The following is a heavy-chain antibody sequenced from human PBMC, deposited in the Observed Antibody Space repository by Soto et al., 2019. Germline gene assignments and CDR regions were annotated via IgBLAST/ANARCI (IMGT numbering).Heavy chain of an antibody. CDR3: ARRRKLVAALDY. CDR1: SGSISSSSYY. J-gene: IGHJ4*02. D-gene: IGHD2-15*01. Sequence: PSETLSLTCTVSSGSISSSSYYWDWIRQPPGKGLEWIGSIYYSGSTNYNPSLKSRVTISVDMSKNQFSLKVSSLTAADTAVYYCARRRKLVAALDYWGQGTLVTVSS. CDR2: IYYSGST. V-gene: IGHV4-39*01.